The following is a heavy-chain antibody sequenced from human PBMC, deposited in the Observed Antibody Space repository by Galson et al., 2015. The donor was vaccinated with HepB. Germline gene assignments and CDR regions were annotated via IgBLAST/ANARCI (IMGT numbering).Heavy chain of an antibody. CDR3: ARAAGRILVPGTTSDRNFYYYAMDV. V-gene: IGHV1-69*13. J-gene: IGHJ6*02. CDR2: IIPVFGTA. CDR1: GGTFNNYA. D-gene: IGHD2-2*01. Sequence: SVKVSCKASGGTFNNYAISWVRQAPGQGLEGVGGIIPVFGTAHYTQKFQGRVPITADESTSTAYMELSSLRSEDTAVYYCARAAGRILVPGTTSDRNFYYYAMDVWGQGTSVTVSS.